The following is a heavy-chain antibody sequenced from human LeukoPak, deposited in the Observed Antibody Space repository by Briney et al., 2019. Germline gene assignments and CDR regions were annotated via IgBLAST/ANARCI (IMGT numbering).Heavy chain of an antibody. D-gene: IGHD6-13*01. V-gene: IGHV4-61*01. J-gene: IGHJ4*02. Sequence: SGTLSLTCTVSAGSITTSNYSWGWISQPPGKALAWIGCIYYSGSTNYNPSLKSRVTISVDTSKNQFSLKLSSVTAADTAVYYCARESAAAGYFDYWGQGTLVTVSS. CDR2: IYYSGST. CDR1: AGSITTSNYS. CDR3: ARESAAAGYFDY.